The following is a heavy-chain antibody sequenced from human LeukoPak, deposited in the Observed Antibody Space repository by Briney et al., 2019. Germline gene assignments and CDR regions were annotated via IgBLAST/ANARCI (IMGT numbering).Heavy chain of an antibody. D-gene: IGHD6-19*01. CDR1: GGSFSGYY. CDR3: ARGPRPNIAVAGTGFDY. J-gene: IGHJ4*02. V-gene: IGHV4-34*01. Sequence: SETLSLTCAVYGGSFSGYYWSWICQPPGKGLEWIGEINHSGSTNYNPSLKSRVTISVDTSKNQFSLKLSSVTAADTAVYYCARGPRPNIAVAGTGFDYWGQGTLVTVSS. CDR2: INHSGST.